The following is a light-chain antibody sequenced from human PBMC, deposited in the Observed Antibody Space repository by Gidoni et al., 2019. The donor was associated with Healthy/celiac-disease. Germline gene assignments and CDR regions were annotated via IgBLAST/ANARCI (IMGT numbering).Light chain of an antibody. J-gene: IGKJ1*01. CDR1: RTIYSY. CDR2: AAS. CDR3: QQSYSSPAST. Sequence: DIQMTQSPSSLSASVGDRVTITCRASRTIYSYLNWYQQKPGKAPKLLIYAASSLQSGVPSRFSGSGSGTDFTLTISSLQPEDFATYYCQQSYSSPASTFGQXTKVEIK. V-gene: IGKV1-39*01.